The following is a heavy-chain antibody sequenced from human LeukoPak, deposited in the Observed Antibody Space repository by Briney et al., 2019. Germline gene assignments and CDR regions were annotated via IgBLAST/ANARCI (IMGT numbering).Heavy chain of an antibody. CDR2: ISGSGGNT. Sequence: GGSLRLSCAASGFTFGNYAMSWVRQPPGKGLEWVSSISGSGGNTYFADSVKGRFTISRDNSKNTLYLQMNSLRAEDAAVYYCAKVGLRVGGDYWRQGTLVTVSS. D-gene: IGHD4-17*01. V-gene: IGHV3-23*01. CDR3: AKVGLRVGGDY. J-gene: IGHJ4*02. CDR1: GFTFGNYA.